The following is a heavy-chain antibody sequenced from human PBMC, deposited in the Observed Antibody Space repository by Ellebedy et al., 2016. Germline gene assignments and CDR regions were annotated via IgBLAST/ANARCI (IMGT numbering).Heavy chain of an antibody. V-gene: IGHV4-34*01. J-gene: IGHJ6*02. CDR2: VNPSGVS. CDR3: ARVSRGTQINMVRGRIREQDYYNGMDI. D-gene: IGHD3-10*01. CDR1: GGSFSGYY. Sequence: SETLSLTCAVYGGSFSGYYWNWIRQPPGKGLEWIGEVNPSGVSDYTPSLTSRVSISVDPSKSQFSLTLTSVTAADTAVYYCARVSRGTQINMVRGRIREQDYYNGMDIWGLGTTVTVTS.